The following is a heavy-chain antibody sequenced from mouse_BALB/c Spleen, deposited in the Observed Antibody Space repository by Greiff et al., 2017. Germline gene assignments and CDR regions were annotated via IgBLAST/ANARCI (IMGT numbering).Heavy chain of an antibody. CDR1: GYSITSDYA. CDR3: ARETDYDLYYFDY. V-gene: IGHV3-2*02. J-gene: IGHJ2*01. Sequence: EVKLQESGPGLVKPSQSLSLTCTVTGYSITSDYAWNWIRQFPGNKLEWMGYISYSGSTSYNPSLKSRISITRDTSKNQFFLQLNSVTTEDTATYYCARETDYDLYYFDYWGQGTTLTVSS. D-gene: IGHD2-4*01. CDR2: ISYSGST.